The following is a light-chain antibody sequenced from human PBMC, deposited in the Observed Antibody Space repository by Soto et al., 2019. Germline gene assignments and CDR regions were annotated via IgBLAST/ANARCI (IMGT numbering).Light chain of an antibody. V-gene: IGKV3-20*01. CDR3: QQCGSSST. J-gene: IGKJ5*01. CDR1: QTFSNSF. Sequence: EIVLTQSPGTLSLSPEERAPLSCRASQTFSNSFLSWFQQIPGQAPRLLIYGASMRATGIPDRFSGSGSGTDFTLTISRLEPEDFAVYYCQQCGSSSTFGQGTRLEI. CDR2: GAS.